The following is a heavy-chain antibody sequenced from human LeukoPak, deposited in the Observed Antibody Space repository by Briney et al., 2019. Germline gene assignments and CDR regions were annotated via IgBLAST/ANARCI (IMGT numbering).Heavy chain of an antibody. CDR3: ARVPAGTPLHYFDY. J-gene: IGHJ4*02. V-gene: IGHV3-11*01. Sequence: GGSLRLSCAASGFTFSDYYISWIRQAPGKGLEWVSYISSSGSTIYYADSVKGRFTISRDNAKNSLYLQMNSLRAEDTAVYYCARVPAGTPLHYFDYWGQGTLVTVSS. D-gene: IGHD1-7*01. CDR2: ISSSGSTI. CDR1: GFTFSDYY.